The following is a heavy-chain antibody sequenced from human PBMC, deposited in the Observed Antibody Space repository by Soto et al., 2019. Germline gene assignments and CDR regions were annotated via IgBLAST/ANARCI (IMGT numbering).Heavy chain of an antibody. CDR2: ITGSGDNT. CDR1: GFTFNNYA. CDR3: TKQWEKYYFDY. Sequence: GGSLRLACAASGFTFNNYAMRWVRQAPGKGLEWVSSITGSGDNTYYADSVKGRFTISRDNSKNILFLQMNSLRAEDTALYYCTKQWEKYYFDYWGQGTLVTVSS. V-gene: IGHV3-23*01. D-gene: IGHD1-26*01. J-gene: IGHJ4*02.